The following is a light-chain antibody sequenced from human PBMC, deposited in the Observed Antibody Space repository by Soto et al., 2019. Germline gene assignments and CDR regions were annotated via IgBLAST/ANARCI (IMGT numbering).Light chain of an antibody. CDR3: LQDYNYAWT. V-gene: IGKV1-6*01. J-gene: IGKJ1*01. Sequence: ASPMTQSPSSLSASVGDRVTITCRASQDIGNKVGWFQKKQGKAPELRCESSYQLQSGVPSRCSGRGSGTDCTLTISSLQPEDFATYDCLQDYNYAWTVGQGTKVEIK. CDR2: SSY. CDR1: QDIGNK.